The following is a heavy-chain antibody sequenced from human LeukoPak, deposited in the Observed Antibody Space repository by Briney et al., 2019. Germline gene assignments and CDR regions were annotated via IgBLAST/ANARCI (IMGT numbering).Heavy chain of an antibody. CDR2: IIPILGIA. V-gene: IGHV1-69*04. CDR1: GGTFSSYA. CDR3: ASDVLLWFGELPKHNWFDP. D-gene: IGHD3-10*01. Sequence: SVKVSCKASGGTFSSYAISWVRQAPGQGLEWMGRIIPILGIANYAQKFQGRVTINAENSTSTAYMELSSLRSEDTAVYYCASDVLLWFGELPKHNWFDPWGQGTLVTVSS. J-gene: IGHJ5*02.